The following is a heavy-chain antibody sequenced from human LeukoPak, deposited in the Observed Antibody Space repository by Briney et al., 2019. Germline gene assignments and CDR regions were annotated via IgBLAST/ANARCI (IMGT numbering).Heavy chain of an antibody. CDR1: GFTFSTYW. J-gene: IGHJ5*02. V-gene: IGHV3-74*01. Sequence: GGSLRLSCAASGFTFSTYWMHWVRQVPGKGLVWVSRIKSDGTSTSYADSVKGRFSISRDNAKNSLYLQMNSLRAEDTAVYYCARGSGSGWPLDRWGQGALVTVSS. CDR2: IKSDGTST. D-gene: IGHD6-19*01. CDR3: ARGSGSGWPLDR.